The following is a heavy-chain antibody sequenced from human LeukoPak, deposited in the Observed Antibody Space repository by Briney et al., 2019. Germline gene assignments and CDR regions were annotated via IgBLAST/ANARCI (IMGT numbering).Heavy chain of an antibody. Sequence: GGSLRLSCAASGFTFSSNGMNWVRQAPGKELEWVSSISSSSTHIYYADSVKGRFTVSRDNAKNSLYLQMDSLRAEDTAVYYCARESSRAFDIWGQGTMVTVSS. D-gene: IGHD3-16*02. CDR1: GFTFSSNG. CDR2: ISSSSTHI. CDR3: ARESSRAFDI. J-gene: IGHJ3*02. V-gene: IGHV3-21*01.